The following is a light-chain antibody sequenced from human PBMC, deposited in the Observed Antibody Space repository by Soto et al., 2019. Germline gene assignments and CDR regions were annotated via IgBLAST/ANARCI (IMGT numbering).Light chain of an antibody. Sequence: DIQMTQSPSTLSASVGDRVTITCRASQSISNWLAWYQQKPGKAPKLLIYDASSLESGVPSRFSGSGSGTEFTLTISSLQTDDFATYYCQQYNSYSPRTFGQGTKVDIK. J-gene: IGKJ1*01. CDR2: DAS. CDR3: QQYNSYSPRT. CDR1: QSISNW. V-gene: IGKV1-5*01.